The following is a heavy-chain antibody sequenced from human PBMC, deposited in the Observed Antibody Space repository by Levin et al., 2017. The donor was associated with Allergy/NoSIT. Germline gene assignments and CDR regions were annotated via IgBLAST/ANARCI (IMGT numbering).Heavy chain of an antibody. CDR1: GFIFSDHY. Sequence: PGGSLRLSCEASGFIFSDHYMDWVRQAPGKGLEWVARIRDNSHKYTTEYAASVEGRFSISRDDSQNSLYLQMNSLKTEDTAVYFCTRGSSRSFPSYYHGLDVWGQGTTVTVSS. J-gene: IGHJ6*02. V-gene: IGHV3-72*01. D-gene: IGHD3-10*01. CDR3: TRGSSRSFPSYYHGLDV. CDR2: IRDNSHKYTT.